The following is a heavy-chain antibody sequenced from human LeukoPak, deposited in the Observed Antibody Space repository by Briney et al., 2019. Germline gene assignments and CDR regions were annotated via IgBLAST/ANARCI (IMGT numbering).Heavy chain of an antibody. Sequence: ASVKVSCKASGYTFTSSALNWVRQAPGQGLEWMGWINTNTGNPTYAQGFTGRFVFSLDTSVSTAYLQISSLKAEDTAVYYCATYGGNSDFDYWGQGTLVTVSS. CDR2: INTNTGNP. V-gene: IGHV7-4-1*02. CDR1: GYTFTSSA. D-gene: IGHD4-23*01. J-gene: IGHJ4*02. CDR3: ATYGGNSDFDY.